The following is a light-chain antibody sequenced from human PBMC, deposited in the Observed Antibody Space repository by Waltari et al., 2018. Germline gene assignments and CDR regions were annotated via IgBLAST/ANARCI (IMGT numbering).Light chain of an antibody. J-gene: IGKJ3*01. CDR1: QSVSSN. Sequence: EIVMTQSPATLSVSPGERATLSCRASQSVSSNLAWYQQKPGQSPRLLIYGASTRATGIPARFSGSGSGTEFTLTISSLQSEDFAVYYCQQYNNWPFTFGPGPKWISN. CDR3: QQYNNWPFT. V-gene: IGKV3-15*01. CDR2: GAS.